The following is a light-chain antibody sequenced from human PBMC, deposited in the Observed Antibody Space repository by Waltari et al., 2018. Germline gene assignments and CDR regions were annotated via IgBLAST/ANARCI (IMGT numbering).Light chain of an antibody. CDR1: QSVTSR. J-gene: IGKJ2*01. V-gene: IGKV3-15*01. Sequence: EIVMTQYPSTLSVSPGDSGTLSCRASQSVTSRLAWYQHKPGQPPRLLIYGASTRATGIPDRFSGSGSGTEFTLTISSMQSEDFAVYYCQHYYNWPGTFGQGTKLEIK. CDR3: QHYYNWPGT. CDR2: GAS.